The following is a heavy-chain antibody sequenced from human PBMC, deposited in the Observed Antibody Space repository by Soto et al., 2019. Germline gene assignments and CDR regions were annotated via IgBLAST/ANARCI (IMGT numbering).Heavy chain of an antibody. J-gene: IGHJ4*02. Sequence: SETLSLTCTVSGASISYGGSSWSWIRQSPGKGLEWIGYISHLESTYFHPSFKSRLTMSIDRTRNQFSLKLSSVTAADMAVYYCARGGGYDSFDYWGQGVLVTVSS. CDR1: GASISYGGSS. CDR3: ARGGGYDSFDY. V-gene: IGHV4-30-2*06. D-gene: IGHD5-12*01. CDR2: ISHLEST.